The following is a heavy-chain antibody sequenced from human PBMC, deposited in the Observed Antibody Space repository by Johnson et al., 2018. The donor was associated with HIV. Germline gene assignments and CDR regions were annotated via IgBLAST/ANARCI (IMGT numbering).Heavy chain of an antibody. J-gene: IGHJ3*01. D-gene: IGHD3-22*01. V-gene: IGHV3-30*03. Sequence: QVQLVESGGGVVQPGRSLRLSCAASGFTFSSYGMHWVRQAPGKGLEWVAVISYDGSNKYYADSVKGRFTISRDNSENTLYLQMNRLRAEDTAVYYCARAYYDSRGYYPHAFHVWGQGTMVTVSS. CDR1: GFTFSSYG. CDR2: ISYDGSNK. CDR3: ARAYYDSRGYYPHAFHV.